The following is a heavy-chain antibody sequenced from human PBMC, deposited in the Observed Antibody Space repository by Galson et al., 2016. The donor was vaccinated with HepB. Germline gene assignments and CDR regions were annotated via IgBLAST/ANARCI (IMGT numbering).Heavy chain of an antibody. CDR1: GFTFNDYY. CDR3: AREGITTRRALDY. CDR2: ISYDGSNK. Sequence: SMRLSCAASGFTFNDYYLSWIRRAPGKGLEWVAGISYDGSNKYYADSVPGRLTISRDDSKNTVNLQMNSLRPEDTAVYYCAREGITTRRALDYWGQGTLVTVSS. J-gene: IGHJ4*02. V-gene: IGHV3-30*03. D-gene: IGHD6-6*01.